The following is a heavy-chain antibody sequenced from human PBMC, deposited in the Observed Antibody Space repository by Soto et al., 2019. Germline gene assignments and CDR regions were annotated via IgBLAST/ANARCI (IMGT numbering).Heavy chain of an antibody. CDR3: ARADDEVVRGLRYYYYMDV. D-gene: IGHD3-10*01. CDR1: GGSISSYY. CDR2: IYYSGST. J-gene: IGHJ6*03. Sequence: SETLSLTCTVSGGSISSYYWSWIRQPPGKGLEWIGYIYYSGSTNYNPSLKSRVTISVDTSKNQFSLKLSSVTAADTAVYYCARADDEVVRGLRYYYYMDVWGQGTTVTVSS. V-gene: IGHV4-59*01.